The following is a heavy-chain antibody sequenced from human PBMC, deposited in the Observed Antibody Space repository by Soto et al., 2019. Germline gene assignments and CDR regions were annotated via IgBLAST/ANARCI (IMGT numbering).Heavy chain of an antibody. J-gene: IGHJ4*02. V-gene: IGHV3-30*18. Sequence: QVQLVESGGGVVQPGRSLRLSCAASGFTFSSYGMHWVRQAPGKGLEWVAVISYDGSNKYYADSVKGRFTISRDNSKNTLYLQMNSLRAEDTAVYYCAKDGLDAADESYFDYWGQGTLVTVSS. CDR3: AKDGLDAADESYFDY. D-gene: IGHD6-25*01. CDR1: GFTFSSYG. CDR2: ISYDGSNK.